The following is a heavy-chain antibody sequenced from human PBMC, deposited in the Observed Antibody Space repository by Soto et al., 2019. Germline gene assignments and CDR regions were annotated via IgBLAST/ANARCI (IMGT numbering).Heavy chain of an antibody. J-gene: IGHJ4*02. D-gene: IGHD3-22*01. CDR3: AQSQADSRDYYRQFAF. V-gene: IGHV2-5*02. CDR1: GFSFNRSGMS. Sequence: QITLKESGPPLVKPTQTLTLTCTFSGFSFNRSGMSVGWIRQPPGKGLEWLALIYRDGDKRYSPSLQTRLAISKDASRRQVVLAITDLDPLDTATPYCAQSQADSRDYYRQFAFWGQGTRITVSS. CDR2: IYRDGDK.